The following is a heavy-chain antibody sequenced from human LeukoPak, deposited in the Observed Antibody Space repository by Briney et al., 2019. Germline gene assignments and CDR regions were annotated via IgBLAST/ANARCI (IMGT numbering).Heavy chain of an antibody. CDR2: ASHSGIT. J-gene: IGHJ4*02. CDR1: VDTFVSRH. V-gene: IGHV4-34*01. Sequence: SETLSLTCAAFVDTFVSRHWSWIRQSPGKGLEWLGEASHSGITNYSPSLKSRISISVDTSKDQFSLKLASVTAADTAIYYCARGRANWDYDFDLWGQGTLVTVSS. D-gene: IGHD1-7*01. CDR3: ARGRANWDYDFDL.